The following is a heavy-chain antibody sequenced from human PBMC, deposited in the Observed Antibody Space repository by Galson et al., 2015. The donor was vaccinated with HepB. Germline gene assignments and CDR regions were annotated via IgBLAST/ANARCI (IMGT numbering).Heavy chain of an antibody. V-gene: IGHV6-1*01. CDR1: GDSVSSNSAA. CDR2: TYYRSKWYN. J-gene: IGHJ5*02. Sequence: CAISGDSVSSNSAAWNRIRQSPSRGLEWLGRTYYRSKWYNDYAVSVKSRITINPDTSKNQFSLQLNSVTPEDTAVYYCARELYCSGGSCYRGWFDPWGQGTLVTVSS. CDR3: ARELYCSGGSCYRGWFDP. D-gene: IGHD2-15*01.